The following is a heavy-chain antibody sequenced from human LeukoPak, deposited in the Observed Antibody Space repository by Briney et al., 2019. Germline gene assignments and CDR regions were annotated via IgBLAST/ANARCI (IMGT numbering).Heavy chain of an antibody. CDR1: GYTFTGYS. J-gene: IGHJ4*02. Sequence: ASVKLSCKASGYTFTGYSMHWVRQAPGQGLEWMGWINPNSGGTNYAQKFKGRVTMTRDTSTSTAYMQLSSLRADATAVYYCPNISGGDYGDYEDWGQGTLVTVSS. V-gene: IGHV1-2*02. D-gene: IGHD4-17*01. CDR2: INPNSGGT. CDR3: PNISGGDYGDYED.